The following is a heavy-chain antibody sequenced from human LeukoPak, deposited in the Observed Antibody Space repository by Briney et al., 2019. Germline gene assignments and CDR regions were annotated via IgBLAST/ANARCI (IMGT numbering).Heavy chain of an antibody. J-gene: IGHJ4*02. CDR2: ISSSSSYI. V-gene: IGHV3-21*01. Sequence: GGSLRLSCAASGFTFSSYSMNWVRQAPGKGLEWVSSISSSSSYIYYADSVKGRFTISRDNAKNSLYLQMNSLRAEDTAVYYCGRESRHVYYDNSECWGGQGTLVTVSS. D-gene: IGHD3-22*01. CDR1: GFTFSSYS. CDR3: GRESRHVYYDNSECW.